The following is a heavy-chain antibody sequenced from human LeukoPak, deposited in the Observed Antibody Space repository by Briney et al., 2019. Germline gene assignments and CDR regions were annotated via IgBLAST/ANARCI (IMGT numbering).Heavy chain of an antibody. J-gene: IGHJ4*02. CDR1: GGSISSSGYY. CDR3: ASARSGWQYYFDY. D-gene: IGHD6-19*01. Sequence: SETLSLTCTVSGGSISSSGYYWGWIRQPPGKGLEWIGSIYYSGSTYYNPSLKSRVTISVDTSKNQFSLKLSSVTAADTAVYYCASARSGWQYYFDYWGQGTLVTVSS. CDR2: IYYSGST. V-gene: IGHV4-39*07.